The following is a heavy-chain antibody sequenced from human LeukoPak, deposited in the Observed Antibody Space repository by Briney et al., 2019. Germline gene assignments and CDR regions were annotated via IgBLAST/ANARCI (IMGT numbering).Heavy chain of an antibody. J-gene: IGHJ6*02. Sequence: PETLSLTCTVSGASINTSYWSWTRQPPGKGLEWIGFIYYSGYTNYNPSLKSRVTISLDTSKTQFSLKLSSVTAADTAVYHCARGRYKYSMDVWGQGTTVTVSS. CDR3: ARGRYKYSMDV. CDR1: GASINTSY. D-gene: IGHD2-2*02. V-gene: IGHV4-59*08. CDR2: IYYSGYT.